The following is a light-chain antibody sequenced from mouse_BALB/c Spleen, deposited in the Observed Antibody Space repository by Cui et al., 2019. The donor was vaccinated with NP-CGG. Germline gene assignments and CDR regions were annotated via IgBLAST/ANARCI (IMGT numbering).Light chain of an antibody. V-gene: IGLV1*01. CDR2: GTN. Sequence: QAVFDPESAPTTSPGETVTLTCRSSTGAVTTSNYANWVQEKPDHLFTGLIGGTNNRPPGVPARFSGSLIGDKAALTITGAQTEDEAIYFCALWYSNHWVFGGGTKLTVL. J-gene: IGLJ1*01. CDR3: ALWYSNHWV. CDR1: TGAVTTSNY.